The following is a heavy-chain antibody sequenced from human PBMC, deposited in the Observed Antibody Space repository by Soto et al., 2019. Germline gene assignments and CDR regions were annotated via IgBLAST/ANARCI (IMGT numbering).Heavy chain of an antibody. V-gene: IGHV1-69*02. CDR2: INPILNIA. Sequence: QVQLVQSGAEVKKPGSSVKVSCEASGGTFSTYTFTWVRQAPGQGLEWVGRINPILNIANYAQKFQGRVTITADRSTSTSYLELNSLRSEDTAVYYCAGVEGIAVAGIYSFDYWGQGTLVTVSS. CDR1: GGTFSTYT. D-gene: IGHD6-19*01. J-gene: IGHJ4*02. CDR3: AGVEGIAVAGIYSFDY.